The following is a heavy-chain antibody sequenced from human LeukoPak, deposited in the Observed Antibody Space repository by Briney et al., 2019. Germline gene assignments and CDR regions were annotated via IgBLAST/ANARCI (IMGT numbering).Heavy chain of an antibody. V-gene: IGHV3-9*01. CDR3: ARGNLDLRAFDI. CDR2: ISWNSGSI. CDR1: GFTFDDYA. Sequence: PGRSLRLSCATSGFTFDDYAMYWVRQDPGKGLEWVSGISWNSGSIVYADSVKGRFTISRDNAKNSLYLRMNSLRVEDTALYYCARGNLDLRAFDIWGQGTMVTVSS. D-gene: IGHD3-3*01. J-gene: IGHJ3*02.